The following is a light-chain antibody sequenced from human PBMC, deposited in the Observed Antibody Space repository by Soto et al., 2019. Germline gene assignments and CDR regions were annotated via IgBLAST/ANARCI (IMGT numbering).Light chain of an antibody. V-gene: IGKV3-15*01. J-gene: IGKJ1*01. CDR1: QSVSSN. CDR3: QQYNNWPLWT. Sequence: EIVMTQSPATLSVSPGERATLSCRVSQSVSSNLAWYQQKPGQAPRLLIYGASTRATGIPARFSGSGSGTEFTLTISSLQSEDFAVYYCQQYNNWPLWTFGQGTKVDI. CDR2: GAS.